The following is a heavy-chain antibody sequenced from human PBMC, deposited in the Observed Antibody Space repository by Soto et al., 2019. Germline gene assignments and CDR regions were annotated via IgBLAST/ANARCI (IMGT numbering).Heavy chain of an antibody. CDR3: VRDGTKTLRDWFDL. CDR2: IYATGTT. V-gene: IGHV4-4*07. J-gene: IGHJ5*02. D-gene: IGHD1-1*01. CDR1: GASISGFY. Sequence: SETLSLTCTVSGASISGFYWSWIRKSAGKGLEWIGRIYATGTTDYNPSLKSRVMMSVDTSKKQFSLKLRSVTAADTAVYYCVRDGTKTLRDWFDLWGQGISVTVS.